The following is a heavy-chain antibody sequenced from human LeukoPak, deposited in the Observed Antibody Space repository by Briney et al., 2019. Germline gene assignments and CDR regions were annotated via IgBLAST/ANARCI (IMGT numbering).Heavy chain of an antibody. V-gene: IGHV3-11*01. J-gene: IGHJ4*02. CDR1: GFTFSDYY. Sequence: PGGSLRLSCAASGFTFSDYYMSWIRQPPGKGLEWVSYISSSASTIYYADSVKGRFTISKDNAENSLYLQMNSLRAEDTAVYYCAKDRGIISDYWGQGTLVTVSS. CDR3: AKDRGIISDY. D-gene: IGHD3-10*01. CDR2: ISSSASTI.